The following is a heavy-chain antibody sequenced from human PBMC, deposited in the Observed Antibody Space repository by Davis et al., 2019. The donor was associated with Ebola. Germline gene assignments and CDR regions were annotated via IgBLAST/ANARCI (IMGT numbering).Heavy chain of an antibody. CDR2: ISHDGSNK. J-gene: IGHJ3*02. Sequence: GESLKISCAASGFTFSTCNMHWVRQAPGKGLEWVAVISHDGSNKYYADSVKGRFTISKDNSKNTLYLQMNSLRAEDTAVYYCAKLEVRFLEWVDTFDIWGPGTMVTVSS. CDR1: GFTFSTCN. CDR3: AKLEVRFLEWVDTFDI. D-gene: IGHD3-3*01. V-gene: IGHV3-30*18.